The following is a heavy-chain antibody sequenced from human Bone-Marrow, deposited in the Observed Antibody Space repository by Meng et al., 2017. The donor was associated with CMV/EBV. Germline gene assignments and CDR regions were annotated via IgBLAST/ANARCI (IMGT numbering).Heavy chain of an antibody. CDR1: GFTFNSYW. V-gene: IGHV3-74*01. J-gene: IGHJ4*02. Sequence: GESLKISCAASGFTFNSYWMHWVRQAPGKGLVWVSRINSDGSSTSYADSVKGRFTISRDNGKNTLYLQMNSLRAEDTAVYYCARDVVEGSVWLGYWGQGPLVPVSS. D-gene: IGHD2-15*01. CDR3: ARDVVEGSVWLGY. CDR2: INSDGSST.